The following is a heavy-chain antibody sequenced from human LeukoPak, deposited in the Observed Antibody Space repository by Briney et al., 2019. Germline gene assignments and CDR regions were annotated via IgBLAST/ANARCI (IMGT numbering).Heavy chain of an antibody. J-gene: IGHJ4*02. V-gene: IGHV4-4*07. CDR2: IYTSGTT. CDR1: GASITSFY. CDR3: ARDSKSTSYDH. Sequence: SETLSLTCTVSGASITSFYWSWIRHPAGKGLEWIGRIYTSGTTNYNPSLKSRVTMSVDASKNQFSLKLTSVTAADTAVYYCARDSKSTSYDHWGQGTLVTVSS.